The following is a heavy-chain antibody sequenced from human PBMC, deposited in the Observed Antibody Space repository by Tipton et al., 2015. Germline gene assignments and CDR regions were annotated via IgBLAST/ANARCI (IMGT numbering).Heavy chain of an antibody. V-gene: IGHV4-38-2*01. J-gene: IGHJ4*02. CDR3: ACQDYDSLTRDYQTVDY. CDR2: IFYSGDT. D-gene: IGHD3-9*01. Sequence: GLVKPSETLSLTCVVSDYSISSVNYWGWIRQPPGKGLEYIGYIFYSGDTNYNPSLKSLVSMSVDTSKNQFSLKLTSVTAADTAVYYCACQDYDSLTRDYQTVDYWGQGILVSVSS. CDR1: DYSISSVNY.